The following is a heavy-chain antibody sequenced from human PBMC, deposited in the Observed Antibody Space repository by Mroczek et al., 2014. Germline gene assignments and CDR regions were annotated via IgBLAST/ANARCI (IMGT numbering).Heavy chain of an antibody. CDR2: INHSGST. CDR1: GGSFSGYY. Sequence: QVQLQESGAGLLKPSETLSLTCAVYGGSFSGYYWSWIRQPPGKGLEWIGEINHSGSTNYNPSLKSRVTISVDTSKNQFSLKLSSVTAADTAVYYCARGGNCSSTSCYGGHFDYWGQGTLVTVSS. CDR3: ARGGNCSSTSCYGGHFDY. J-gene: IGHJ4*02. D-gene: IGHD2-2*01. V-gene: IGHV4-34*01.